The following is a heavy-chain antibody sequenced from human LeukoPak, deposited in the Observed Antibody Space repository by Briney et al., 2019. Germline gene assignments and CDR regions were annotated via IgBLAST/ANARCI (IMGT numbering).Heavy chain of an antibody. D-gene: IGHD3-3*01. CDR2: INTNTGNP. CDR1: GYTFTRYV. CDR3: ARVGTSITIFGAYYYYYYMDV. V-gene: IGHV7-4-1*02. J-gene: IGHJ6*03. Sequence: GASVKVSCKASGYTFTRYVMNWVRQAPGQGLNWMGWINTNTGNPTYAQGFTGRFVFSLDTSVSTAYLQISSLKAEDTAVYYCARVGTSITIFGAYYYYYYMDVWGKGTTVTVSS.